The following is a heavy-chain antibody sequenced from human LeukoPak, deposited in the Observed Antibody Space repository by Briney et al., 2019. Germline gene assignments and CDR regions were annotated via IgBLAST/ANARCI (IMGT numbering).Heavy chain of an antibody. D-gene: IGHD2-2*01. J-gene: IGHJ6*03. CDR3: ARDPGHLGYCSSTSCHAYYMDV. CDR1: GGTFSSYA. Sequence: SVKVSCKASGGTFSSYAISWVRQAPGQGLEWMGGIIPIFGTANYAQKFQGRVTITADESTSTAYMELSSLRSEDTAVYYCARDPGHLGYCSSTSCHAYYMDVWGKGTTVTVSS. V-gene: IGHV1-69*01. CDR2: IIPIFGTA.